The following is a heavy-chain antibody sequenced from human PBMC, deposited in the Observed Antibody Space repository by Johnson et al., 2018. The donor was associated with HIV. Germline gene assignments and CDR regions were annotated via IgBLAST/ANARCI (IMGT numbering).Heavy chain of an antibody. CDR1: GFTVSSNY. V-gene: IGHV3-66*01. CDR2: IYSGGSP. CDR3: ARDPAIRWSEWDSSGYYSPDAFDI. J-gene: IGHJ3*02. D-gene: IGHD3-22*01. Sequence: VQLVESGGGLVQPGGSLRLSCAASGFTVSSNYMSWVRQAPGKGLEWVSVIYSGGSPYYADSVKGRFTISRDNSKNTLYLQMNSLRAEDTAVYYCARDPAIRWSEWDSSGYYSPDAFDIWGQGTMVTVSS.